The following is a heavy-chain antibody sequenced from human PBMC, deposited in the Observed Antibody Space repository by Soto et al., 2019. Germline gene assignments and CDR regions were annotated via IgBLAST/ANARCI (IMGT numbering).Heavy chain of an antibody. CDR3: ARGPSIAVADY. Sequence: QVQLVQSGAEEKKPGASVKVSCKASGYTFTSYAMHWVRQAPGQRLEWMGWINAGNGNTKYSQKCQGRVTITRDTSASTAYMELSSLRSEDTAVYYCARGPSIAVADYWGQGTLVTVSS. CDR2: INAGNGNT. J-gene: IGHJ4*02. D-gene: IGHD6-19*01. V-gene: IGHV1-3*05. CDR1: GYTFTSYA.